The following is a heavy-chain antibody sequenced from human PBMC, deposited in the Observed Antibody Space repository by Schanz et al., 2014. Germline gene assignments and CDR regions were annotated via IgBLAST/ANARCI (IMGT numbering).Heavy chain of an antibody. V-gene: IGHV4-4*07. Sequence: QVQLQESGPGLVKSSETLSLTCTVSGGSISSFYWGWIRQPAGKGLEWIGRIYTSGSTNYNPSLKSRVTMSLDTSKNQFSLKVTSVTPADTAVYYCARGVLGSGYRQQYYFDHWGQGTLVTVSS. CDR2: IYTSGST. D-gene: IGHD3-3*01. CDR1: GGSISSFY. J-gene: IGHJ4*02. CDR3: ARGVLGSGYRQQYYFDH.